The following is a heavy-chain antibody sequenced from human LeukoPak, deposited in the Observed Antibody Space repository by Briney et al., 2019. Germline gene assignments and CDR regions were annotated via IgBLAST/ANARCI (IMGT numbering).Heavy chain of an antibody. V-gene: IGHV4-38-2*02. J-gene: IGHJ6*03. Sequence: SETLSLTCTVSGYSISSGYYWGWIRPPPGKGLEWIGSIYHSGSTYYNPSLKSRVTISGDTSKNQFSLKLSSVTAADTAVYYCARSGQVHCSSTSCYTYYYYYMDVWGKGTTVTVPS. CDR2: IYHSGST. CDR1: GYSISSGYY. CDR3: ARSGQVHCSSTSCYTYYYYYMDV. D-gene: IGHD2-2*02.